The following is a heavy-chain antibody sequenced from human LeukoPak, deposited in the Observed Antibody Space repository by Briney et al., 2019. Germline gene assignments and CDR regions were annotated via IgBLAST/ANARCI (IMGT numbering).Heavy chain of an antibody. J-gene: IGHJ4*02. CDR1: GFTFSNAW. D-gene: IGHD2-15*01. V-gene: IGHV3-23*01. Sequence: GGSLRLSCAASGFTFSNAWMSWVRQAPGKGLEWVSAISGSGGSTYYADSVKGRFTISRDNSKNTLYLQMNSLRAEDTAVYYCAKHVVVVFRPLDYWGQGTLVTVSS. CDR2: ISGSGGST. CDR3: AKHVVVVFRPLDY.